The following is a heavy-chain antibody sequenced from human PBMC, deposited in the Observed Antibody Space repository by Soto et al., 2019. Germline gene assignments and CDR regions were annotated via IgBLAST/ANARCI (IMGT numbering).Heavy chain of an antibody. CDR1: GFTFSSYG. Sequence: QVHLVESGGGVVQPGGSLRLSCAASGFTFSSYGVHGVRQAPGKGLEWVAVISNDGIKKNYGESAKGRFTISRDNSKNTLYLQMNSLRTEDTAVYYCAKSPQWVAKGGMDVWGQGTTVTVSS. D-gene: IGHD1-26*01. CDR3: AKSPQWVAKGGMDV. J-gene: IGHJ6*02. V-gene: IGHV3-30*18. CDR2: ISNDGIKK.